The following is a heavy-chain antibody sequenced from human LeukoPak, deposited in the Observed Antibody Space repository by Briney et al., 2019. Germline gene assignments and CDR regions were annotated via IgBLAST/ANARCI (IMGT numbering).Heavy chain of an antibody. Sequence: GGSLRLSCAASGFTFSKAWMSWVRQAPGKGLEWVGLIRSKTDGGTTESAAPVKGRFTMSRDDSRNTLYLQMNSLKTEDTAVYYCTTGRIDWLSIDYWGQGILVTVSS. J-gene: IGHJ4*02. CDR1: GFTFSKAW. CDR3: TTGRIDWLSIDY. CDR2: IRSKTDGGTT. D-gene: IGHD3-9*01. V-gene: IGHV3-15*01.